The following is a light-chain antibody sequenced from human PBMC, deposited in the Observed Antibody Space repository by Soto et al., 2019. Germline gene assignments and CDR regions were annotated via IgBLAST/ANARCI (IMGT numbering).Light chain of an antibody. CDR2: DAS. CDR1: QSVSSY. CDR3: QQRNSWPWT. V-gene: IGKV3-11*01. Sequence: EIVLTQSPATLSLSPGERATLSCRASQSVSSYLDSYQQKPGQAPRLLIYDASTRATGIPARFSGSGSGTDFTLTISSLEPEDFAVYYCQQRNSWPWTFGQGTKVEIK. J-gene: IGKJ1*01.